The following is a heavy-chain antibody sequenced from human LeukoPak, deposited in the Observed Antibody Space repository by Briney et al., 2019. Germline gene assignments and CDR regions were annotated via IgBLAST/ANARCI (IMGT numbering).Heavy chain of an antibody. D-gene: IGHD3-10*01. CDR3: AKSGGLSGSGRLAMDV. J-gene: IGHJ6*02. V-gene: IGHV3-23*01. CDR1: GFTFSTYA. CDR2: ISGSGGST. Sequence: GGSLRLSCAASGFTFSTYAMSWVRLAPGKGLEWVSGISGSGGSTYYADSVKGRFTSSRDNSNNTLYVQMNSLRVEDTVVYYCAKSGGLSGSGRLAMDVWGQGTTVTVSS.